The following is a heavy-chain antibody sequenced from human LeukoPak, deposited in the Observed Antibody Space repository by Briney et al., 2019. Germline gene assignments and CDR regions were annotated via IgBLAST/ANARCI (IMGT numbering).Heavy chain of an antibody. V-gene: IGHV4-30-4*01. Sequence: SETLSLTCTVSGGSISNDDYYWSWVRQPPGKGLEWIGYGYYSGSTYYNPSLKSRLTISVDTSKNQFSLKLSSVTAAETAVYYCARGAIMGGTTFFDYWGQGSLVTVSS. CDR2: GYYSGST. J-gene: IGHJ4*02. CDR1: GGSISNDDYY. CDR3: ARGAIMGGTTFFDY. D-gene: IGHD1-26*01.